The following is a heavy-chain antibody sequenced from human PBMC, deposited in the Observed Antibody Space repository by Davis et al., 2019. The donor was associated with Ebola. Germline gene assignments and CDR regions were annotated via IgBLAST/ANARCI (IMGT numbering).Heavy chain of an antibody. V-gene: IGHV1-69*13. CDR2: IIPVFGIP. Sequence: SVKVSCKASGGTFTTYAISWVRQAPGQGLDWMGGIIPVFGIPKYAQKFQGRVTITADESTSTAYMELSSLRSEDTAVYYCARERPGTGNVDLWGQGTLVTVSS. D-gene: IGHD7-27*01. CDR3: ARERPGTGNVDL. CDR1: GGTFTTYA. J-gene: IGHJ4*02.